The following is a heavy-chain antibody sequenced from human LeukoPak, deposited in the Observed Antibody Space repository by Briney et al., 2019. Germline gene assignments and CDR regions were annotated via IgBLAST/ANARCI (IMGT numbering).Heavy chain of an antibody. J-gene: IGHJ3*02. D-gene: IGHD4-17*01. V-gene: IGHV3-53*01. CDR3: ARALRPDAFDI. CDR2: IYSGGST. Sequence: PGGPLRLSCAASGFTVSSNYMSWVRQAPGKGLEWVSVIYSGGSTYYADSVKGRFTISRDNSKNTLYLQMNSLRAEDTAVYYCARALRPDAFDIWGQGTMVTVSS. CDR1: GFTVSSNY.